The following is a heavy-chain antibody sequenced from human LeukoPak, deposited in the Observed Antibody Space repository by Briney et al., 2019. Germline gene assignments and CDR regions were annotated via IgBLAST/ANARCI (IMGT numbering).Heavy chain of an antibody. CDR2: IIPILGIA. J-gene: IGHJ4*02. Sequence: SVKVSCKASGGTFSSYAISWVRQAPGQGLEWMGRIIPILGIANYAQKFQGRVTMTTDTSTSTAYMELRSLRSDDTAVYYCARDPLGGWADYWGQGTLVTVSS. V-gene: IGHV1-69*04. CDR1: GGTFSSYA. D-gene: IGHD6-19*01. CDR3: ARDPLGGWADY.